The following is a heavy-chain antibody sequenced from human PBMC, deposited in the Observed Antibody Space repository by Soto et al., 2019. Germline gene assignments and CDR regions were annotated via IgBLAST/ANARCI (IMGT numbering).Heavy chain of an antibody. Sequence: GASVKVSCKAPGYTFINYGISWVRQAPGQGLEWMGWISTYNGNTNYAKKLQGRVTMTTDTSTSTAYMELRSLRSGDTAAYYCVRGRGYYYDSSGQYGMDVWGQGTTVTVSS. D-gene: IGHD3-22*01. J-gene: IGHJ6*02. CDR2: ISTYNGNT. CDR1: GYTFINYG. V-gene: IGHV1-18*01. CDR3: VRGRGYYYDSSGQYGMDV.